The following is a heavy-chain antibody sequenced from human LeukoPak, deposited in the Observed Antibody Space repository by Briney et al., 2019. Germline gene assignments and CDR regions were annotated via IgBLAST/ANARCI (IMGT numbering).Heavy chain of an antibody. D-gene: IGHD5-18*01. CDR3: ARDLKAWIQLWWRAFDI. J-gene: IGHJ3*02. CDR2: ISWNSGSI. V-gene: IGHV3-9*01. Sequence: GGSLRLSCAASGFTFDDYAMHWVRQAPGKGLEWVSGISWNSGSIGYADSVKGRFTISRDNAKNSLYLQMNSPRAEDTAVYYCARDLKAWIQLWWRAFDIWGQGTMVTVSS. CDR1: GFTFDDYA.